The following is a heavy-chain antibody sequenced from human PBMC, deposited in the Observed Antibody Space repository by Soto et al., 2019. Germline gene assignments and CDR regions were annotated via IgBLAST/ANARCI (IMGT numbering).Heavy chain of an antibody. Sequence: ASVKVSCKASGYTFTSYDMNWVRQATGQGLEWMGWMNPDSGRAGYAQKFQGRVTMTRNTSISTDYMELNSLRSEDTAVYYCARGLAGNSWKYDIFTGDYWGQGTLVTVSS. CDR3: ARGLAGNSWKYDIFTGDY. CDR1: GYTFTSYD. V-gene: IGHV1-8*01. J-gene: IGHJ4*02. CDR2: MNPDSGRA. D-gene: IGHD3-9*01.